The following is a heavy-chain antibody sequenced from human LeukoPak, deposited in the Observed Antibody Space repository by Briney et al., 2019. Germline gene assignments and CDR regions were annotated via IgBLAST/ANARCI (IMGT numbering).Heavy chain of an antibody. CDR2: INHSGST. Sequence: PSETLSLTCAVYGGSFSGYYWSWIRQPPGKGLEWIGEINHSGSTNYNPSLKSRVTISVDTSKNQFSLKLSSVTAADTAVYYCARRARSGYYYGSGYYMDVWGKGTTVTVSS. J-gene: IGHJ6*03. V-gene: IGHV4-34*01. CDR3: ARRARSGYYYGSGYYMDV. CDR1: GGSFSGYY. D-gene: IGHD3-10*01.